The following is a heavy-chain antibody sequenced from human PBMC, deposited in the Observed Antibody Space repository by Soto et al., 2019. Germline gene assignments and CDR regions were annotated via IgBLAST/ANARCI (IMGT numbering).Heavy chain of an antibody. CDR2: ISSSSSTI. Sequence: GGCLRLSFAASGFPFSSDSMNWVRHAPGKGLEWVSYISSSSSTIYYADSVKGRLTISRDNAKNSLYLQMNSLRDEDTAVYYCARVRGWCELFAYWGQGTLVTVSS. D-gene: IGHD6-19*01. CDR3: ARVRGWCELFAY. J-gene: IGHJ4*02. CDR1: GFPFSSDS. V-gene: IGHV3-48*02.